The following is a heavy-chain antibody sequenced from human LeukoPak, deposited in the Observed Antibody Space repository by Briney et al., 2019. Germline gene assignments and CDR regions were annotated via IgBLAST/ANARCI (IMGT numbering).Heavy chain of an antibody. V-gene: IGHV1-18*01. CDR1: GYTFTSYG. Sequence: ASVKVSCKASGYTFTSYGISWVRQAPGQGLERMGWISAYNGNTNYAKKLQGRVTMTTDTSTSTAYMELRSLRSDDTAVYYCASSGSPLGYYYYYMDVWGKGTTVTVSS. CDR2: ISAYNGNT. CDR3: ASSGSPLGYYYYYMDV. J-gene: IGHJ6*03. D-gene: IGHD1-26*01.